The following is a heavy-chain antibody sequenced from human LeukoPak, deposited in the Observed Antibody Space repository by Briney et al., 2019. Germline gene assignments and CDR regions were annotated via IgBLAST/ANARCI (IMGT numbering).Heavy chain of an antibody. CDR2: INPNSGGT. V-gene: IGHV1-2*02. Sequence: ASVKVSCKASGYTFTRYYMHWVRQAPGQGLEWMGWINPNSGGTNYAQKFQGRVTMTRDTSISTAYMELSRLRSDDTAVYYCARAYTVTANYYYYMDVWGKGTTVTVSS. CDR3: ARAYTVTANYYYYMDV. CDR1: GYTFTRYY. D-gene: IGHD4-17*01. J-gene: IGHJ6*03.